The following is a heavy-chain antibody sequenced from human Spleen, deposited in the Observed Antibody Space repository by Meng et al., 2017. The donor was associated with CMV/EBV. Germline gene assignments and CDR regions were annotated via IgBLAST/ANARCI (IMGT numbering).Heavy chain of an antibody. CDR1: EFTFSSYA. V-gene: IGHV3-30*04. CDR3: ARDSGDFWSGYPGPFDY. D-gene: IGHD3-3*01. CDR2: ISYDGSNK. J-gene: IGHJ4*02. Sequence: GESLKISCVASEFTFSSYAMHWARQAPGKGLEWVAMISYDGSNKYYADSVKGRFTISRDNSKNTLYLQMNSLRAEDTAVYYCARDSGDFWSGYPGPFDYWGQGTLVTVSS.